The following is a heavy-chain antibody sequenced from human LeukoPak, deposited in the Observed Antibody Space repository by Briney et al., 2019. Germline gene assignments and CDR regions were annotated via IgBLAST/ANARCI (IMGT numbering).Heavy chain of an antibody. CDR1: RFPFTGYY. J-gene: IGHJ5*02. V-gene: IGHV1-2*02. CDR3: ARGGGSSSWFDP. D-gene: IGHD6-6*01. Sequence: ASVKVSCKASRFPFTGYYMHWVRQAPGQGLEWMGWINPNSGGTNYAQKFQGRVTMTRDTSISTAYMELSRLRSDDTAVYYCARGGGSSSWFDPWGQGTLVTVSS. CDR2: INPNSGGT.